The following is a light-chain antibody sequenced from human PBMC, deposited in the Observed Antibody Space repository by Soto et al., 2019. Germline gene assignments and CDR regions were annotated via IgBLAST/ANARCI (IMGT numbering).Light chain of an antibody. CDR2: GVS. CDR3: QQYGSSPPFT. CDR1: QSVDSTY. Sequence: EVVLTQSPGTLSLSPGERATLSCRASQSVDSTYLTWYQQKPGQAPRLLIYGVSNRATGIPDRFSGSGFGTDFTLTISRLEPEDFAVYYCQQYGSSPPFTFGPATKVDIK. V-gene: IGKV3-20*01. J-gene: IGKJ3*01.